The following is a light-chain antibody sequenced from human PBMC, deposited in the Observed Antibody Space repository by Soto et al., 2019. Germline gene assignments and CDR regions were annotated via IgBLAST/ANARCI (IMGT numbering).Light chain of an antibody. CDR1: QNINDY. J-gene: IGKJ1*01. CDR3: HQYNNWPGT. Sequence: EIVMTQSPCTLYLSPGERATLSCRASQNINDYLAWYQQKPGQAPRLLIYGASTRATGIPARFSGSGSGSEFTLTISSLQSEDFAIYYCHQYNNWPGTFGQGTKVDIK. V-gene: IGKV3-15*01. CDR2: GAS.